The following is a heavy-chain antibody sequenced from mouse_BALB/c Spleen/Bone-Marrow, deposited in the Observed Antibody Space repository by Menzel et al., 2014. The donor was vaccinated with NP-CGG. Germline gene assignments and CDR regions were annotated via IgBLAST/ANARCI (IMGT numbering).Heavy chain of an antibody. D-gene: IGHD1-1*01. V-gene: IGHV14-3*02. J-gene: IGHJ2*01. CDR3: ARYYYGFYFDY. Sequence: VQLKQSGAELVKPGASVKLSCTASGFNIKDTYMHWVKQRPEQGLEWIGRIDPANGNTIYDPKFQGKATITADTSSNTAYLQLSSLTSEDTAVYYCARYYYGFYFDYWGQGTTLTVSS. CDR1: GFNIKDTY. CDR2: IDPANGNT.